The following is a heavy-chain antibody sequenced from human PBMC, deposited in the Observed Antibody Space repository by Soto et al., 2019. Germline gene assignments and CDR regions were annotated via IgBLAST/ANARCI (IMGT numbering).Heavy chain of an antibody. CDR1: GYTFTNYD. J-gene: IGHJ6*02. Sequence: ASVKVSCKTSGYTFTNYDINWVRQAAGQGLGWMGWINPDSDNTGYAQKFQGRVTMTRDTSISTAYMELNSLRSEDTAVYYCARGRRYCTTTSCYPPALFPYGMDVWGQGTTVTVSS. CDR3: ARGRRYCTTTSCYPPALFPYGMDV. CDR2: INPDSDNT. V-gene: IGHV1-8*01. D-gene: IGHD2-2*01.